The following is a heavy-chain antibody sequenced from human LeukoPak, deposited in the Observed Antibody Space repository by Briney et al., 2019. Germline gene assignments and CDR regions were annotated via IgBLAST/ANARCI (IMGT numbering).Heavy chain of an antibody. J-gene: IGHJ4*02. Sequence: GGSLKLSCAASGFTFGGYAIRWVRQAPGQGLEWVSIIISVVGITYYAQSVKGRFTISTDNSKNTLYLQMNSLRTEDTALYYCAKGGGSYEIDYWGEGTLVTVSS. CDR2: IISVVGIT. CDR3: AKGGGSYEIDY. CDR1: GFTFGGYA. V-gene: IGHV3-43*01. D-gene: IGHD1-26*01.